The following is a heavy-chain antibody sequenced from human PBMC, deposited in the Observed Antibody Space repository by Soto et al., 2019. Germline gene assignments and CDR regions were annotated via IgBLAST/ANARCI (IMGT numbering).Heavy chain of an antibody. CDR1: GYTFTSYY. J-gene: IGHJ4*02. CDR3: LRGYCSGGSCYYEFDY. D-gene: IGHD2-15*01. Sequence: QVQLVQSGAEVKKPGASVKVSCKASGYTFTSYYMHWVRQAPGQGLEWMGIINPSGGSTSYAQKFQGRVTMTRDTSTSTVYMGLSSLRSEDTGGDYCLRGYCSGGSCYYEFDYWGQGTLVTVSS. V-gene: IGHV1-46*01. CDR2: INPSGGST.